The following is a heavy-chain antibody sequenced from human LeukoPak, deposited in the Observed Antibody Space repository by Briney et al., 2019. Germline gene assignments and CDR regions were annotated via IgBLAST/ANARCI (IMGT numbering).Heavy chain of an antibody. CDR2: IYHGGRT. J-gene: IGHJ4*02. D-gene: IGHD3/OR15-3a*01. Sequence: SGTLSLTCTVSGYSISSGYYWGWIRQTPGKGLEWIGYIYHGGRTDYNPSLKSRVTISVDTSKNQFSLKLSSVTAADTADYYCARAQGNGLIDFWGQGTLVTVSS. CDR3: ARAQGNGLIDF. CDR1: GYSISSGYY. V-gene: IGHV4-38-2*02.